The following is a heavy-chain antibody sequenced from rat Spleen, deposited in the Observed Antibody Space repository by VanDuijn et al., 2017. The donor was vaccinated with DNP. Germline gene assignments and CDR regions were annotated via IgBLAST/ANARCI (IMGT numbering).Heavy chain of an antibody. Sequence: EVQLVESGGGLVQPGRSLKLSCAASGFTFSNYAMAWVRQAPTKGLEWVASVSPSGGSTYFRGSVKGRFTVSRDNAKNTLYLQMNSLRSEDTATYYCARDWDPGRGQGTLVTVSS. CDR1: GFTFSNYA. CDR3: ARDWDPG. D-gene: IGHD1-4*01. CDR2: VSPSGGST. J-gene: IGHJ3*01. V-gene: IGHV5S13*01.